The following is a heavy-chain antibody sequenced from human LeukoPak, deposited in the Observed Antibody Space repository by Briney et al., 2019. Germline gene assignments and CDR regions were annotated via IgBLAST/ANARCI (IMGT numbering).Heavy chain of an antibody. CDR1: GYTFTSHY. Sequence: ASVKVSCKASGYTFTSHYMHWVRQAPGQGLEWMGIINPSGGSTSYAQKFQGRVTMTRDMSTSTVYMELSSLRCEDTAVYYCARKTGGPSGFDPWGQGTLATVSS. CDR3: ARKTGGPSGFDP. CDR2: INPSGGST. D-gene: IGHD3-3*01. J-gene: IGHJ5*02. V-gene: IGHV1-46*01.